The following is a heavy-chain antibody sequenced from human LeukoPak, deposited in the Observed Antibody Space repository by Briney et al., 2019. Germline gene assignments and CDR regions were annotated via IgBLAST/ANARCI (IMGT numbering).Heavy chain of an antibody. D-gene: IGHD4-11*01. CDR3: ARNFYSNYLGVDY. V-gene: IGHV1-18*01. CDR2: ISAYNGNR. CDR1: GCTFTSYG. Sequence: ASVKVSCKASGCTFTSYGISWVRQAPGQGLEWMGWISAYNGNRNYAQKFQGRVSMTIDTSTRTTYMDLSSLRSDDTAVYFCARNFYSNYLGVDYWGQGTLVTVSS. J-gene: IGHJ4*02.